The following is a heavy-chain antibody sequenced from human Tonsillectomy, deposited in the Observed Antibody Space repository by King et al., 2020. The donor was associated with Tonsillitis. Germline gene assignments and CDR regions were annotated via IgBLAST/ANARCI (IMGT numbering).Heavy chain of an antibody. Sequence: VQLVQSGAEVKKPGESLKISCKGSGYSFTSYWIGWVRQMPGKGLEWMGIIYPGDSDTRYSPSFQGQVTISADKSISTAYLQWSSLKASDTAMYYCARRNRQRGYPSFIDYWGQGTLVTVSS. D-gene: IGHD2-15*01. CDR1: GYSFTSYW. CDR3: ARRNRQRGYPSFIDY. CDR2: IYPGDSDT. J-gene: IGHJ4*02. V-gene: IGHV5-51*01.